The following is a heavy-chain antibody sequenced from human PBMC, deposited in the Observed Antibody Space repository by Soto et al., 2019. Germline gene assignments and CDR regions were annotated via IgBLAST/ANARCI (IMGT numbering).Heavy chain of an antibody. D-gene: IGHD4-17*01. CDR3: ARDPTTDYYYGMDV. J-gene: IGHJ6*02. CDR2: IYYSGST. Sequence: SETLSLTCTVSGGSISSGDYYWSWIRQPPGKGLEWIGYIYYSGSTYYNPSLKSRVTISVDTSKNQFSLKLSSVAAADTAVYYCARDPTTDYYYGMDVWGQGTTVTVSS. V-gene: IGHV4-30-4*01. CDR1: GGSISSGDYY.